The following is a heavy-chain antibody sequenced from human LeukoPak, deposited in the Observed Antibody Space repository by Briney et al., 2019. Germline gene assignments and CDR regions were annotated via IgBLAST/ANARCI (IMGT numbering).Heavy chain of an antibody. CDR3: ARVHDSSGYKYYFDY. V-gene: IGHV4-39*07. J-gene: IGHJ4*02. D-gene: IGHD3-22*01. CDR2: IYYSGST. CDR1: GGSISSGGYY. Sequence: SETLSLTCTVSGGSISSGGYYWSWIRQHPGKGLEWIGSIYYSGSTYYNPSLKSRVTISVDTSKNQFSLKLSSVTAAGTAMYYCARVHDSSGYKYYFDYWGPGTLVTVSS.